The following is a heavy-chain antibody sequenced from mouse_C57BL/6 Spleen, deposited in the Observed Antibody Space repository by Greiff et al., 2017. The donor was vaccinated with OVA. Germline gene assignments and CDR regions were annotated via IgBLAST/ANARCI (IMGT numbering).Heavy chain of an antibody. CDR3: GRRRGGHYSHYFDY. D-gene: IGHD2-12*01. Sequence: EVKLVESGGGLVQPGGSLKLSCAASGFTFSDYYMYWVRQTPEKRLEWVAYISNGGGSTYYPDTVKGRFTISRDNAKNTLSLQMSRLKSEDTAMDYCGRRRGGHYSHYFDYWGQGTTLTVSS. V-gene: IGHV5-12*01. J-gene: IGHJ2*01. CDR1: GFTFSDYY. CDR2: ISNGGGST.